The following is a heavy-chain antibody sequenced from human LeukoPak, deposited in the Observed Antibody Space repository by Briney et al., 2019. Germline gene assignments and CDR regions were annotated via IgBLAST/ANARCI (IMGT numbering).Heavy chain of an antibody. V-gene: IGHV3-11*01. CDR3: ARDPDYGDPY. CDR1: GFSFTDYY. J-gene: IGHJ4*02. D-gene: IGHD4/OR15-4a*01. CDR2: ITSSGATT. Sequence: GGSLRLSCSASGFSFTDYYMSWFRLSPDKGLEWIAYITSSGATTEYADSVKGRFTISRVNAKNSLYLQMNILRPDDTAVYYCARDPDYGDPYWGQGTLVTVSS.